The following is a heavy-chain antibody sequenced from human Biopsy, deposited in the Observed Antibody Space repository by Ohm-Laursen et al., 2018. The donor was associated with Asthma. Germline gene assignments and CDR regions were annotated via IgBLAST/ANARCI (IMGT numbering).Heavy chain of an antibody. CDR1: GYTFNSAG. J-gene: IGHJ6*02. CDR2: ISVYNGNT. CDR3: ARAVDYSHYYGIDV. D-gene: IGHD3-10*01. V-gene: IGHV1-18*01. Sequence: SSVKVSCKASGYTFNSAGITWVRQAPGQGLEWMGWISVYNGNTKVAQKLQDRVTMITDTSTSAAYMELRSLRSDDTAVYFCARAVDYSHYYGIDVWGQGTTVTVS.